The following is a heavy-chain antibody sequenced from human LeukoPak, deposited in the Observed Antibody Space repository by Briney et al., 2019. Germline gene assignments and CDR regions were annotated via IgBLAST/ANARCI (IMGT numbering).Heavy chain of an antibody. CDR2: IYYSGST. CDR3: ARINRGDYDYVWGSYRYTSCDC. D-gene: IGHD3-16*02. J-gene: IGHJ4*02. V-gene: IGHV4-39*01. CDR1: GGSISNSNYY. Sequence: SETLSLTCTVSGGSISNSNYYWGWIRQPPGKGLEWIGSIYYSGSTYYSPSLKSRVTISVDTSKNQFSLKLSSVTAADTALYYCARINRGDYDYVWGSYRYTSCDCWGQGNLVTVSS.